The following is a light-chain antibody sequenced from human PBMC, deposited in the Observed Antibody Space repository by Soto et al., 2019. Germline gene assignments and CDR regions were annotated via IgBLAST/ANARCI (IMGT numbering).Light chain of an antibody. CDR2: INN. CDR1: GSTIGRNS. CDR3: AAWDDSLHGLV. V-gene: IGLV1-44*01. Sequence: QSVLTQPPSASGTPGQSVTIACSVSGSTIGRNSVAWYHQLPGTAPKRLLYINNERPSGFRDRFAGSKYGTSASLAISGLQAEDEADYHCAAWDDSLHGLVFGGGTKLTVL. J-gene: IGLJ2*01.